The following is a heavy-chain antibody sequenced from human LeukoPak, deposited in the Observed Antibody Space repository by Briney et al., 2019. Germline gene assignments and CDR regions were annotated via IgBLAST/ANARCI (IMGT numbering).Heavy chain of an antibody. CDR1: GFTFSHYW. J-gene: IGHJ5*02. V-gene: IGHV3-7*05. Sequence: PGGSLRLSCAASGFTFSHYWMTWVRQAPGKGLEWVANINQDGSEKEYVDSVMGRFTISRDSAKNSLFLQMNSLRAEDTAVYWCSRGNGWFALWGQGTLVTVSS. CDR3: SRGNGWFAL. D-gene: IGHD4-11*01. CDR2: INQDGSEK.